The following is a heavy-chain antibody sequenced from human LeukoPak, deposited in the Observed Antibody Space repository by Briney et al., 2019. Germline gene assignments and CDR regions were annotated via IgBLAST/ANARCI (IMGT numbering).Heavy chain of an antibody. D-gene: IGHD3-22*01. J-gene: IGHJ4*02. CDR2: ISSSGSTI. V-gene: IGHV3-11*01. CDR1: GFTFSDYY. Sequence: PGRSLRLSCAASGFTFSDYYMSWIRQAPGKGLEWVSYISSSGSTIYYADSVKGRFTISRDNAKNSLYLQMDSLRAEDTAVYYCARDEYYYDSSGYLFDYWGQGTLVTVSS. CDR3: ARDEYYYDSSGYLFDY.